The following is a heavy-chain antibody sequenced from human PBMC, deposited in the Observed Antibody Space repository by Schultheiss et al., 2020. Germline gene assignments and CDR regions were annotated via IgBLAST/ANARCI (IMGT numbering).Heavy chain of an antibody. J-gene: IGHJ5*02. CDR3: ARGISPFDP. CDR2: MNPNSGNT. Sequence: ASVKVSCKASGYSFTNYGISWVRQATGQGLEWMGWMNPNSGNTGYAQKFQGRVTMTRNTSISTAYMELSSLRSEDTAVYYCARGISPFDPWGQGTLVTVSS. D-gene: IGHD3-3*02. CDR1: GYSFTNYG. V-gene: IGHV1-8*02.